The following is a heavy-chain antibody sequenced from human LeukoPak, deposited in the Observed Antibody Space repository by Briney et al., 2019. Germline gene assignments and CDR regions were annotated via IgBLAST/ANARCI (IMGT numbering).Heavy chain of an antibody. V-gene: IGHV3-21*01. CDR2: ISRRSRHL. Sequence: GGSLRLSCAASGFTFSEYSMNWVRQAPGKGLEWVSSISRRSRHLYYAGSVKGRFTISRDNAKNSLYLQMNSLRAEDMAVYYCVRDLMGAGGTTAYFHHWGQGTLVTVSS. J-gene: IGHJ1*01. D-gene: IGHD1-1*01. CDR1: GFTFSEYS. CDR3: VRDLMGAGGTTAYFHH.